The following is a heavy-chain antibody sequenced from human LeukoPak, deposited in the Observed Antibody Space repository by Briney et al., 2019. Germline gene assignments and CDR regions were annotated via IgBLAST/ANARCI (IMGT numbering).Heavy chain of an antibody. J-gene: IGHJ4*02. Sequence: PSQTLSLTCTVSGGSISSGGYYWSWIRQHPGKGLEWIGYIYYSGSTYYNPSLKSRVTISVDTSKNQFSLKLSSVTAADTAVYYCARGGYFYDSSGYENDYWGQGTLVTVSS. D-gene: IGHD3-22*01. CDR1: GGSISSGGYY. V-gene: IGHV4-31*03. CDR3: ARGGYFYDSSGYENDY. CDR2: IYYSGST.